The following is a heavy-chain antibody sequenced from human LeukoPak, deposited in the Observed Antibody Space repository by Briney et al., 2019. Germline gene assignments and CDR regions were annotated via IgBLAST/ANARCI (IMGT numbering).Heavy chain of an antibody. J-gene: IGHJ4*02. CDR1: GFTFSSYA. CDR2: ISSSSDYT. V-gene: IGHV3-11*06. D-gene: IGHD6-13*01. CDR3: ARDSVQQLADY. Sequence: GGSLRLSCAASGFTFSSYAMSWIRQAPGKGLEWVSYISSSSDYTKYADSVKGRFTISRDNAKNSLHLQMNSLRAEDTAVYYCARDSVQQLADYWGQGTLVTVSS.